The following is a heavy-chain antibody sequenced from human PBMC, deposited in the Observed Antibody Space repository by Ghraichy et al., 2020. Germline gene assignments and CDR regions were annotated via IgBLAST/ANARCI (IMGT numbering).Heavy chain of an antibody. D-gene: IGHD3-22*01. CDR1: GGTFSSYA. J-gene: IGHJ6*02. CDR3: ARKGGDSSGYYYLPSGMDV. V-gene: IGHV1-69*13. CDR2: IIPIFGTA. Sequence: SVKVSCKASGGTFSSYAISWVRQAPGQGLEWMGGIIPIFGTANYAQKFQGRVTITADESTSTAYMELSSLRSEDTAVYYCARKGGDSSGYYYLPSGMDVWGQGTTVTVSS.